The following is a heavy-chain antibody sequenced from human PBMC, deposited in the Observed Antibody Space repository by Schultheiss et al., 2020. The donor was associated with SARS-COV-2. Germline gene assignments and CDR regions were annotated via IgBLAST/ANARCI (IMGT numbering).Heavy chain of an antibody. D-gene: IGHD2-15*01. CDR1: GFTVSSYY. J-gene: IGHJ5*02. Sequence: GGSLRLSCAASGFTVSSYYMGWVRQPPGKGLVWVARLNPDGSERGYADSVKGQFTMSRDNAKDTLYLQMNSLRAEDTAVYYCVRDRSWWTPYNCFDLWGRGTLVTVSS. CDR2: LNPDGSER. V-gene: IGHV3-74*01. CDR3: VRDRSWWTPYNCFDL.